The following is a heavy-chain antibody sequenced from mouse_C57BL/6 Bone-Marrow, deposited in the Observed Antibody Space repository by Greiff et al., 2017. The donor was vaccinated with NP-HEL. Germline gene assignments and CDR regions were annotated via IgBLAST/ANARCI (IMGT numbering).Heavy chain of an antibody. Sequence: VQLQESGGDLVKPGGSLKLSCAASGFTFSSYGMSWVRQTPDKRLEWVATISSGGSYTYYPDSVKGRFTISRDNAKNTLYLQMSSLKSEDTAMYYCARHGGGYYYAMDYWGQGTSVTVSS. J-gene: IGHJ4*01. D-gene: IGHD2-2*01. CDR3: ARHGGGYYYAMDY. CDR1: GFTFSSYG. CDR2: ISSGGSYT. V-gene: IGHV5-6*01.